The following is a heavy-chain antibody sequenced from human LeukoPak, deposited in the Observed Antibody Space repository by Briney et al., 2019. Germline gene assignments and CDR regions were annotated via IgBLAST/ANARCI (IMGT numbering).Heavy chain of an antibody. CDR3: AINWHAGTYQPFDF. CDR1: LDTFSDDG. CDR2: ISTYNSDK. V-gene: IGHV1-18*01. J-gene: IGHJ4*02. D-gene: IGHD1-26*01. Sequence: ASLTVSSAASLDTFSDDGITSVREAPGQGPEWVGWISTYNSDKGYAQNLQGRLTLTTDTSTNTAYMDLRSLRSDDTAVYYCAINWHAGTYQPFDFWGQGTLVTVSS.